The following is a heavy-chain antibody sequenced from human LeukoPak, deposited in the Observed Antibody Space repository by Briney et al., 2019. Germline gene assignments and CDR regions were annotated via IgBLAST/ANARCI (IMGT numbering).Heavy chain of an antibody. V-gene: IGHV3-53*01. CDR3: ARARRNELFDY. CDR1: GFTVSSNY. CDR2: IYSGGST. J-gene: IGHJ4*02. D-gene: IGHD1-1*01. Sequence: GGSLRLSCAASGFTVSSNYMSWVRQAPGKGLEWVSVIYSGGSTYYADSVKGRFTISRDNSKNTLYLQMNSLRAEDTAVYYCARARRNELFDYWGQGTLVTVSS.